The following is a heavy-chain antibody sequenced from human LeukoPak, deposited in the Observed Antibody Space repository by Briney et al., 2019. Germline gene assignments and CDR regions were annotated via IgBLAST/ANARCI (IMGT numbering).Heavy chain of an antibody. Sequence: GRSLRLSCAASGFTFDDYAMNWVRQAPGKGLEWVSGISWNSGSIGYADSVKGRFTISRDNAKNSLYLQMNSLRAEDTALYYCSKEGPTYLQRWSSPDYYYYMDVWGKGTTVTVSS. CDR3: SKEGPTYLQRWSSPDYYYYMDV. V-gene: IGHV3-9*01. D-gene: IGHD5-18*01. CDR2: ISWNSGSI. J-gene: IGHJ6*03. CDR1: GFTFDDYA.